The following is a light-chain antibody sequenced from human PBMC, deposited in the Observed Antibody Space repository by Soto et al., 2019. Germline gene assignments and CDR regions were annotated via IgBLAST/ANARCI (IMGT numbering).Light chain of an antibody. CDR3: ASWYDSLNGHYV. CDR1: NSNIGSNI. V-gene: IGLV1-44*01. CDR2: SNN. J-gene: IGLJ1*01. Sequence: QAVVTQPPSASGTPGQRVTISCSGSNSNIGSNIVNWYQQLPGTAPKLIIYSNNQRPSGVPDRFSGSKSGTSASLAISGLQSEDEADYYCASWYDSLNGHYVFGTGTKLTVL.